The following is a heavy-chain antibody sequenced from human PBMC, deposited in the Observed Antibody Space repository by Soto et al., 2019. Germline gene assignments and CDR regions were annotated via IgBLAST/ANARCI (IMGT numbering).Heavy chain of an antibody. Sequence: QVQLVQSGAEVKKPGSSVKVSCKASGGTFSSYAISWVRQAPGQGLEWMGGIIPIFGTANYAQKFQGRVTITADESTSPAYMELSSLRSEDTAVYYCASFEMATIPHYYYYGMDVWGQGTTVIVSS. V-gene: IGHV1-69*01. CDR2: IIPIFGTA. D-gene: IGHD5-12*01. J-gene: IGHJ6*02. CDR1: GGTFSSYA. CDR3: ASFEMATIPHYYYYGMDV.